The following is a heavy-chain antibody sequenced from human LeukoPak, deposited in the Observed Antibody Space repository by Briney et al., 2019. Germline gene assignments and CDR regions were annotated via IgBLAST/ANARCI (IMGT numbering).Heavy chain of an antibody. D-gene: IGHD3-10*01. CDR2: IYSGGST. CDR1: GFTVSSNY. CDR3: ESGSGSYRTPYYYMDV. J-gene: IGHJ6*03. V-gene: IGHV3-53*01. Sequence: GGSLRLSCAASGFTVSSNYMSWVRQAPGKGLEWVSVIYSGGSTYYADSVKGRFTISRDNSKNTLYLQMNSLRAEDTAGYYCESGSGSYRTPYYYMDVWGTGTTVTVSS.